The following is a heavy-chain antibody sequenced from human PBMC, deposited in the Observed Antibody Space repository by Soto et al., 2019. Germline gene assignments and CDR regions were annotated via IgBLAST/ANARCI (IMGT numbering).Heavy chain of an antibody. V-gene: IGHV3-23*01. J-gene: IGHJ4*02. CDR3: ARLGTMGVFDN. CDR2: ITFRGDNT. Sequence: EVQLLISGGGLVSPGGSLRLSCAASGFTFSCYAMSWVRQAPGKGLEWLAGITFRGDNTYYADSVKGRFSLSRDNSRNRLDLQMNNLKVEDTALYYCARLGTMGVFDNWGQGTLLTVSS. CDR1: GFTFSCYA. D-gene: IGHD1-1*01.